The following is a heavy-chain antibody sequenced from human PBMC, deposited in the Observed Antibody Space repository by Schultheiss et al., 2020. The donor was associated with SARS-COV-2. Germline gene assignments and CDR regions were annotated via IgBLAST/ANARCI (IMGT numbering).Heavy chain of an antibody. V-gene: IGHV3-13*05. CDR1: GFTFSSYD. J-gene: IGHJ4*02. Sequence: GESLKISCAASGFTFSSYDMHWVRQATGKGLEWVSAIGTAGDPYYPGSVKGRFTISRENAKNSLYLQMNSLRAEDTAVYYCARDSESNWNYSYYFDYWGQGTLVTVSS. CDR2: IGTAGDP. D-gene: IGHD1-7*01. CDR3: ARDSESNWNYSYYFDY.